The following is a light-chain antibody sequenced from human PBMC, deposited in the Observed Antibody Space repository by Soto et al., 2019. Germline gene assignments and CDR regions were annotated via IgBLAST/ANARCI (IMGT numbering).Light chain of an antibody. V-gene: IGKV3-20*01. CDR1: QTVSGNF. J-gene: IGKJ3*01. CDR2: GAS. CDR3: YHYGTLRLT. Sequence: EIVLTQSPGTLSLSPGERATLSCRASQTVSGNFLGWFQQKPGQAPRLLIYGASRRATGFPDRFSGSGSGTDFTLTINRLEPEDFAVYYCYHYGTLRLTFGPGTKVEMK.